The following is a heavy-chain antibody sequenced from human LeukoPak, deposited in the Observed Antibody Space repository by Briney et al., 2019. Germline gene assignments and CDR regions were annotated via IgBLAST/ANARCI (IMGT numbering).Heavy chain of an antibody. Sequence: GGSLRLSCAASGFTFSSYSMNWVRQAPGKGLEWVSYISSSSSTIYYADSVKGRFTISRDNAKNSLYLQMNSLRAEDTAVYYCARENGVLRGYSYGLPDYWDQGTLVTVSS. J-gene: IGHJ4*02. D-gene: IGHD5-18*01. CDR3: ARENGVLRGYSYGLPDY. CDR1: GFTFSSYS. V-gene: IGHV3-48*01. CDR2: ISSSSSTI.